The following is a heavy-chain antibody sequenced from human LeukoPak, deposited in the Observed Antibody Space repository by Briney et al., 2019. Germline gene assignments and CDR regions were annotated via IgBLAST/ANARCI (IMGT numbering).Heavy chain of an antibody. D-gene: IGHD2-15*01. Sequence: SAVKVSCKASGCTFSSYAIRGVRQAPGQGLEWMGGVIPIFGTANYAHKFQGRVTITADKSTSTAYMELSSLRSEDTAVYYCARDGGYCSGGSCYSYSFDIWGQGTMVTVSS. CDR2: VIPIFGTA. CDR3: ARDGGYCSGGSCYSYSFDI. CDR1: GCTFSSYA. V-gene: IGHV1-69*06. J-gene: IGHJ3*02.